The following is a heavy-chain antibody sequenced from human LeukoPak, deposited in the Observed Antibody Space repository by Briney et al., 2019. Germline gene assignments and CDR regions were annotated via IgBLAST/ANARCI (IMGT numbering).Heavy chain of an antibody. CDR2: INPNNGGT. J-gene: IGHJ3*02. Sequence: ASVKVSCKASGYTFTAYFIHWVRQAPGQGLEWMGYINPNNGGTNYARKFQGRVTMTRDTSVTITYMDLSGLRSDDTAVYYCARGRHYYDTGGYVDASNIWGQGTMVTVSS. CDR1: GYTFTAYF. CDR3: ARGRHYYDTGGYVDASNI. V-gene: IGHV1-2*02. D-gene: IGHD3-22*01.